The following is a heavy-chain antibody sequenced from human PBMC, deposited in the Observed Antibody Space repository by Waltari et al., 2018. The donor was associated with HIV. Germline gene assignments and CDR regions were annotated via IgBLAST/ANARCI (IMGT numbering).Heavy chain of an antibody. CDR3: ARQSLGSFDY. CDR1: GLTFSSAA. V-gene: IGHV3-23*01. Sequence: EVQLLESGGGLVQPGGSLRLSCAPSGLTFSSAAMIWVRQAPRKGLEWVSAITVSGGSTYYADSVKGRFTISRDNSKNTLYLQMDSLRAEDTAVYYCARQSLGSFDYWGQGTLVTISS. CDR2: ITVSGGST. D-gene: IGHD7-27*01. J-gene: IGHJ4*02.